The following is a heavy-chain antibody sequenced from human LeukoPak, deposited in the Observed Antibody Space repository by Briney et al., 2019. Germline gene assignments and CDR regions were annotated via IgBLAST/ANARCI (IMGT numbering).Heavy chain of an antibody. D-gene: IGHD3-10*01. CDR2: VYYSGST. V-gene: IGHV4-39*01. J-gene: IGHJ4*02. CDR3: ARHGKYYYTSENFDY. CDR1: GGSISYYY. Sequence: PSETLSLTCTVSGGSISYYYWGWIRQPPGGGLEWIATVYYSGSTYYNPSLKSRVTISVDTSKSQISLKLNSVTAADTSVYYCARHGKYYYTSENFDYWGQGTLVTVSS.